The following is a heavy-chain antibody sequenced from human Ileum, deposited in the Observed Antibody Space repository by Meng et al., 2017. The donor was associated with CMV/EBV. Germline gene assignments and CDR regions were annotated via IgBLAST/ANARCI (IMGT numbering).Heavy chain of an antibody. Sequence: FNNYTINWVRKAPGQALERVGKIIPIIDIANYKQKFQGRVTITADKYTTTDYMELSSMRSKDTAVYYCVRWASDYDFWSGASEWFDPWGQGTLVTVSS. CDR3: VRWASDYDFWSGASEWFDP. J-gene: IGHJ5*02. D-gene: IGHD3-3*01. V-gene: IGHV1-69*02. CDR1: FNNYT. CDR2: IIPIIDIA.